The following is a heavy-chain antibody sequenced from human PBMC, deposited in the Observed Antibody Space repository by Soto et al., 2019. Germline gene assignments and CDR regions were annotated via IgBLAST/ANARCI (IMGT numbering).Heavy chain of an antibody. CDR3: ARRLGSGSHDACDI. Sequence: SETLSLTCSVSGCAISSYYWSWIRQPPGKGLEWIGYIYYSGSTNYNPSLKSRVTISVDTSKNQFSLKLSSVTAADTAVYYCARRLGSGSHDACDIWGQGTMVT. D-gene: IGHD1-26*01. CDR1: GCAISSYY. V-gene: IGHV4-59*08. CDR2: IYYSGST. J-gene: IGHJ3*02.